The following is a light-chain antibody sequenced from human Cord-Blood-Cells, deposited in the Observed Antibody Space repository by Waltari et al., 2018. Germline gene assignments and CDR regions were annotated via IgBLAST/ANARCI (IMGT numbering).Light chain of an antibody. V-gene: IGLV2-14*01. Sequence: QSALTQPASVSGAPGQSITISCTGTSSDGGGYNYVSWYQQHPAKAPTLMVYDVSKRPSGVSNRFSGSKSGNTASLTISGLQAEDEADYYCSSYTSSSTWVFGGGTKLTVL. CDR3: SSYTSSSTWV. J-gene: IGLJ3*02. CDR1: SSDGGGYNY. CDR2: DVS.